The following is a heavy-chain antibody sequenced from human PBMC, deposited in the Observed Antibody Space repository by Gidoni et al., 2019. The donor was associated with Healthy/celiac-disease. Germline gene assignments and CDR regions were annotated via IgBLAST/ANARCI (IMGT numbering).Heavy chain of an antibody. CDR1: GFTFVDSA. CDR3: AKNRYSSSSLHPFDY. D-gene: IGHD6-6*01. J-gene: IGHJ4*02. CDR2: ISWNSGSI. Sequence: EVQLVEAGGGVVQPGRCLSLACAASGFTFVDSAMHWVREAPGKGLEWVTDISWNSGSIGYEDSVKGRFTISRDNAKNSRYLKINSLRAEDTALYYCAKNRYSSSSLHPFDYWGQGTLVTVSS. V-gene: IGHV3-9*01.